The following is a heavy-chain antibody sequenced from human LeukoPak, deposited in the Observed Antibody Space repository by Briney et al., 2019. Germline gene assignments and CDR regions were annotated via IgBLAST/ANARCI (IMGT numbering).Heavy chain of an antibody. Sequence: GASVKVSCKASGGTFSSYAISWVRQAPGQGLEWMGGIIPIFGTANYAQKFQGRVTITADKSTSTAYMELSSLRSEDTAVYYCARTSYSGSTYYYGMDVWGQGTTVTVSS. D-gene: IGHD5-12*01. CDR2: IIPIFGTA. V-gene: IGHV1-69*06. J-gene: IGHJ6*02. CDR3: ARTSYSGSTYYYGMDV. CDR1: GGTFSSYA.